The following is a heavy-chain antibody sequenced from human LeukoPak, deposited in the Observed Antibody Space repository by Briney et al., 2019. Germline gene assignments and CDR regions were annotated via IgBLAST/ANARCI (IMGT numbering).Heavy chain of an antibody. Sequence: GGSLRLSCAASGFTFSSYAMHWVRQAPGKGLEWVAVISYDGSNKYYADSVKGRFTISRDNSKNTLYLQMNSLRAEDTAVYYCARDSYGGKPAYWGQGTLVTVSS. V-gene: IGHV3-30*01. D-gene: IGHD4-23*01. CDR2: ISYDGSNK. J-gene: IGHJ4*02. CDR3: ARDSYGGKPAY. CDR1: GFTFSSYA.